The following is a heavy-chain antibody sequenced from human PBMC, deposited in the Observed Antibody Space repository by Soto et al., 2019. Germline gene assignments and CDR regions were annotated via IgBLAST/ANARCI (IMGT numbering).Heavy chain of an antibody. V-gene: IGHV3-30*18. CDR1: GIIFSSYG. Sequence: SLRLSCAASGIIFSSYGMYWVRQAPGKGLEWVAVISYDGSNKYYADSVKGRFTISRDNSKNTLYLQMNSLRAEDTAVYYCAKDIVGYCSSTSCYDAFDIWGQGTMVTVSS. J-gene: IGHJ3*02. D-gene: IGHD2-2*01. CDR3: AKDIVGYCSSTSCYDAFDI. CDR2: ISYDGSNK.